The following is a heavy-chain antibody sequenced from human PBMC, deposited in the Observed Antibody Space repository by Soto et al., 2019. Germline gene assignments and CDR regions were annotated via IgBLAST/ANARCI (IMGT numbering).Heavy chain of an antibody. CDR2: INAGNGNT. CDR3: AREYCSGGSCYHYNWFDP. V-gene: IGHV1-3*01. J-gene: IGHJ5*02. Sequence: GASVKVSCKASGYTFTSYAMHWVRQAPGQRFEWMGWINAGNGNTKYSQKFQGRVTITRDTSASTAYMELSSLRSEDTAVYYCAREYCSGGSCYHYNWFDPWGQGTLVTVSS. D-gene: IGHD2-15*01. CDR1: GYTFTSYA.